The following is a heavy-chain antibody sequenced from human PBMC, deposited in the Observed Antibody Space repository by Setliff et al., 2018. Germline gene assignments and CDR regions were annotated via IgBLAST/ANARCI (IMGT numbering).Heavy chain of an antibody. Sequence: SETLSLTCTVSGGSISSHYWSWIRQPPGKGLEWIGSIYYSGSTNYNPSLKSRVTISVDTSKNQFSLKLSSVTAADTAVYYCAGPRGYSYGSYNDLGYFDDWGKGTLVTVSS. CDR3: AGPRGYSYGSYNDLGYFDD. J-gene: IGHJ4*02. CDR2: IYYSGST. D-gene: IGHD5-18*01. CDR1: GGSISSHY. V-gene: IGHV4-59*11.